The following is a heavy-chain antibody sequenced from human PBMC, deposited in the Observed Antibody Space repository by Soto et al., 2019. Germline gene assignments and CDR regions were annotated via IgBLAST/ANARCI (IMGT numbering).Heavy chain of an antibody. V-gene: IGHV3-49*04. J-gene: IGHJ3*02. D-gene: IGHD3-16*02. CDR3: TRDPTYDYVWGSYRYTGRDAFDI. CDR2: IRSKAYGGTT. CDR1: GFTFGDYA. Sequence: LRLSCTASGFTFGDYAMSWVRQAPGKGLEWVGFIRSKAYGGTTEYAASVKGRFTISRDDSKSIAYLQMNSLKTEDTAVYYCTRDPTYDYVWGSYRYTGRDAFDIWGHGTMVTVSS.